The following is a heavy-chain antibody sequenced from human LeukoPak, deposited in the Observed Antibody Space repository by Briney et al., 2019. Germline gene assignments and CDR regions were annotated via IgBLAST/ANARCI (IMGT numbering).Heavy chain of an antibody. CDR2: ISSSSSTI. Sequence: GGSLRLSCAASGFTFSTYSMNWVRQAPGKGLEWASYISSSSSTIYYADSVKGRFTISRDNAKNSLYLQMNSLRAEDTAVYYCARVEPLGPRNWNPGAFDIWGQGTMVTVSS. V-gene: IGHV3-48*04. D-gene: IGHD1-1*01. J-gene: IGHJ3*02. CDR1: GFTFSTYS. CDR3: ARVEPLGPRNWNPGAFDI.